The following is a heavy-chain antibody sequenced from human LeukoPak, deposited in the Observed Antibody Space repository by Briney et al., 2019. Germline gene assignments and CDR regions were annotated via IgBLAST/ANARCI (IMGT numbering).Heavy chain of an antibody. V-gene: IGHV3-30*02. Sequence: QSGGSLRLSCAVSGFTFSPSGMHWVRQAPGKGPEWAAFIASDGSGQYYADSVKGRFTISRDNSKDTLFLQMNSLRVEDTAVYYCAEGLGKAGASNTWYFDLWGRGTLVTVSS. CDR2: IASDGSGQ. CDR3: AEGLGKAGASNTWYFDL. J-gene: IGHJ2*01. D-gene: IGHD6-13*01. CDR1: GFTFSPSG.